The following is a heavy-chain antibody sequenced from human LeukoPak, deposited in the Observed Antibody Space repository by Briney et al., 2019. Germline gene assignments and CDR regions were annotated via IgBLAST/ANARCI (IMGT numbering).Heavy chain of an antibody. CDR2: ISTYNGYT. D-gene: IGHD4-23*01. CDR1: GYTFISYG. Sequence: GASVKVSCKASGYTFISYGISWVRQAPGQGLEWMGWISTYNGYTNYAQKFQGRVTMTADKSTRTAYMELRSLRSDDTAVYYCGRELNKSFRGVTPEGSDYWGQGTLVTVSS. V-gene: IGHV1-18*01. CDR3: GRELNKSFRGVTPEGSDY. J-gene: IGHJ4*02.